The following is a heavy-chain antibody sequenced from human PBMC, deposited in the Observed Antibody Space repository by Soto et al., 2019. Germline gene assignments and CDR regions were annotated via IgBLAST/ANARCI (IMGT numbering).Heavy chain of an antibody. D-gene: IGHD1-26*01. CDR1: GYTFTSYG. CDR2: ISAYNGNT. J-gene: IGHJ4*02. V-gene: IGHV1-18*01. CDR3: AIDRGSYALDY. Sequence: QVQLVQSGAEVKKPGASVKVSCKASGYTFTSYGITWVRQAPGQGLEWMGWISAYNGNTNYAQKLKGRVTMTTATSTSTAYMELRSLRPDDTAVYYCAIDRGSYALDYWGQGTLVTVSS.